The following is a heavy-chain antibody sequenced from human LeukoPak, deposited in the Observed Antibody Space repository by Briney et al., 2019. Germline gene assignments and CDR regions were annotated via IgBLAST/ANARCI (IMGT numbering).Heavy chain of an antibody. CDR2: ISSSSSYI. V-gene: IGHV3-21*01. J-gene: IGHJ4*02. D-gene: IGHD3-22*01. CDR3: ARVGDGYDSSGAEY. Sequence: GGSLRLSCAASGFTFSSYSMNWVRQAPGKGLEWVSSISSSSSYIYYADSVKGRFTISRDNAKNSLYLQMNSLRAEDTAVYYCARVGDGYDSSGAEYWGQGTLVTVSS. CDR1: GFTFSSYS.